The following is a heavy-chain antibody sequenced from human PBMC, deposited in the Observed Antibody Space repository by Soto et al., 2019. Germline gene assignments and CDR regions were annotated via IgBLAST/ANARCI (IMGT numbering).Heavy chain of an antibody. CDR1: GFSLSTSGGG. V-gene: IGHV2-5*01. J-gene: IGHJ4*02. CDR3: AHRQTNYGDYFFFDY. Sequence: GSGPTLVNPTQTLTLTCPFSGFSLSTSGGGVGWIRQPQGKALEWLALIYWNDDKRYSPSLKSRLTITKDTSKNQVVLTMTNMDPVDTATYYCAHRQTNYGDYFFFDYWGQGTLVTVSS. D-gene: IGHD4-17*01. CDR2: IYWNDDK.